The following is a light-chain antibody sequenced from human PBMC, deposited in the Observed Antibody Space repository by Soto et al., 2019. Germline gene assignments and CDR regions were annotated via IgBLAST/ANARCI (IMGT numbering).Light chain of an antibody. CDR2: LNSDGSH. CDR3: QTWGTGVWV. CDR1: SGHSSYA. V-gene: IGLV4-69*01. Sequence: QLVLTQSPSASASLGASVKLSCTLSSGHSSYAITWHQQQPEKGPRYLMKLNSDGSHYRGDGIPDRFSGSSSGTERYLIISSLQSEDEGDYYCQTWGTGVWVFGGGTQLTVL. J-gene: IGLJ3*02.